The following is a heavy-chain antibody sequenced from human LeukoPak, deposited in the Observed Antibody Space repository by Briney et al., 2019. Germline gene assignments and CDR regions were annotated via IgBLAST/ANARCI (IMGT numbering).Heavy chain of an antibody. CDR1: GFTFSSYA. J-gene: IGHJ6*02. D-gene: IGHD3-10*01. CDR3: AKDPGDPYPFGELGPMDV. V-gene: IGHV3-23*01. CDR2: ISGSGGST. Sequence: GGSLRLSCAVTGFTFSSYAMSWVRQAPGKGLEWVSAISGSGGSTYYADSVKGRFTISRDNSKNTLYLQMNSLRAEDTAVCYCAKDPGDPYPFGELGPMDVWGQGTTVTVSS.